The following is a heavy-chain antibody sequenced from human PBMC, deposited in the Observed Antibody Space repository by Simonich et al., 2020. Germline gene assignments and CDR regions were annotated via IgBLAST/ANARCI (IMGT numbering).Heavy chain of an antibody. Sequence: EVQLVESGGGLVQPGVSLRLSCAASGFTFSSYWMHWVRQAPGKGLGGVSRINRDGSSTSYADAVKGRFTISRDNAKNTLYLQMNSLRAEDTAVYYCARDYSNYDAFDIWGQGTMVTVSS. V-gene: IGHV3-74*01. CDR1: GFTFSSYW. CDR2: INRDGSST. J-gene: IGHJ3*02. CDR3: ARDYSNYDAFDI. D-gene: IGHD4-4*01.